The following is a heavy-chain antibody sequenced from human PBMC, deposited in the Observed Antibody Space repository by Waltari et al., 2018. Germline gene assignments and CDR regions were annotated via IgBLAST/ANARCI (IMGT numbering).Heavy chain of an antibody. Sequence: QVQLVESGGGVVQPGGSLRLSCAASGFTFSSYGMHWVRQAPGKGLGWVAFIRYDGSNKYYADSVKGRFTISRDNSKNTLYLQMNSLRAEDTAVYYCAKDLVSLRTPDAFDIWGQGTMVTVSS. CDR1: GFTFSSYG. CDR3: AKDLVSLRTPDAFDI. CDR2: IRYDGSNK. J-gene: IGHJ3*02. D-gene: IGHD3-16*01. V-gene: IGHV3-30*02.